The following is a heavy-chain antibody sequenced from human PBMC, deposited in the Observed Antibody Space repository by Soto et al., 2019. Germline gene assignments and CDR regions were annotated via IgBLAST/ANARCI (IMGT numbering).Heavy chain of an antibody. V-gene: IGHV3-15*01. D-gene: IGHD3-3*01. CDR1: GFTFFTAW. CDR2: IKSKTDGGTA. J-gene: IGHJ4*02. CDR3: TTDLSISIFGVVTDLGY. Sequence: EVQLVESGGGLVEPGGSLRLSCAASGFTFFTAWMSWVRQAPGKGLEWVGRIKSKTDGGTADYAAPVKGRFTITRDDAKKTLYLNMDSLKSDDTAAYYCTTDLSISIFGVVTDLGYWGQGTLVTVSS.